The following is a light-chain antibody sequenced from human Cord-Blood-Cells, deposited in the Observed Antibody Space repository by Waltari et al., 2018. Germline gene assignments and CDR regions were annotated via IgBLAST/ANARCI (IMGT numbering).Light chain of an antibody. CDR1: SSDVGSYNL. V-gene: IGLV2-23*02. J-gene: IGLJ3*02. Sequence: PALTQPASVSGSPGPSITISCTGTSSDVGSYNLVCWYQQHPGKAPKLMIDEVSKRPSGVSNRFSGSKSGNTASLTISGLQAEDEADYYCCSYAGSSTWVFGGGTKLTVL. CDR2: EVS. CDR3: CSYAGSSTWV.